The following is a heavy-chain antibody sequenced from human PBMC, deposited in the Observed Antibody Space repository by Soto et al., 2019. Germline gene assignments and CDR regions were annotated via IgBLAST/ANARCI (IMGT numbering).Heavy chain of an antibody. CDR2: INAGNGNT. CDR1: GYTFTSYA. Sequence: QVQLVQSGAEVKKPGASVKVSCKASGYTFTSYAMHWVRQAPGQRLEWMGWINAGNGNTKYSQKFQGRVTITRDTFASTAYMELSSLRSEDTAVYYCAREGSDYVWGSYRYGYFDLWGRGTLVAVSS. V-gene: IGHV1-3*01. CDR3: AREGSDYVWGSYRYGYFDL. D-gene: IGHD3-16*02. J-gene: IGHJ2*01.